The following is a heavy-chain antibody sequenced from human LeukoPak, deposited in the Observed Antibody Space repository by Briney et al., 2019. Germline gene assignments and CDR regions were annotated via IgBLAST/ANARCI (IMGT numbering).Heavy chain of an antibody. J-gene: IGHJ6*03. CDR3: ARDGGGGYGYVIPYYYYYMDV. D-gene: IGHD5-18*01. Sequence: PGGSLRLSCAASGFTFSSYSMNWVRQAPGKGLEWVSSISSSSSYIYYADSVKGRFTISRDNAKNSLYLQMNSLRAEDTAVYYCARDGGGGYGYVIPYYYYYMDVWGKGTTVTVSS. CDR1: GFTFSSYS. V-gene: IGHV3-21*01. CDR2: ISSSSSYI.